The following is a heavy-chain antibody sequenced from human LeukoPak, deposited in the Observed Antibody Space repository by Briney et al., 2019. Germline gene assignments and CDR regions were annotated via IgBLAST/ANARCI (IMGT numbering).Heavy chain of an antibody. D-gene: IGHD6-13*01. V-gene: IGHV1-24*01. CDR1: GYTLTELS. Sequence: GASVKVSCKVSGYTLTELSMHWVRQAPGKGLEWMGGFDPEDGETIYAQKFQGRVTMTEDTSTDTAYMELSSLRSEDTAVYYCATVDAAAGPLYFDYWGQGTLVTVSS. CDR2: FDPEDGET. J-gene: IGHJ4*02. CDR3: ATVDAAAGPLYFDY.